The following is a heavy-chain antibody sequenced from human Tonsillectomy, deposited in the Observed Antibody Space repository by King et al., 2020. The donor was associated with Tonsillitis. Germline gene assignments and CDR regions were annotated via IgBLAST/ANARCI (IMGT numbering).Heavy chain of an antibody. CDR1: GFTFSSYS. CDR3: ARTLLGGAAGLSYYFDY. Sequence: VQLVESGGGLVQPGGSLRLSCAASGFTFSSYSMNWVRQAPGKGLEWVSYISSSSSTIYYADSVKGRFTISRDNAKNSLYLQMNSLRAEDTAVYYCARTLLGGAAGLSYYFDYWGQGTLVTVSS. CDR2: ISSSSSTI. V-gene: IGHV3-48*01. J-gene: IGHJ4*02. D-gene: IGHD6-13*01.